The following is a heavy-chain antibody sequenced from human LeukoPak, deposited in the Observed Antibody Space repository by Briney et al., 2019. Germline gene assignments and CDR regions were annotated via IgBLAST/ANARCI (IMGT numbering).Heavy chain of an antibody. J-gene: IGHJ4*02. CDR2: IYSGGST. V-gene: IGHV3-66*04. D-gene: IGHD5-12*01. CDR3: ARHSDIVATIVWGYFDY. Sequence: GGSLRLSCAASGFTVSSNYMSWVRQAPGKGLEWVSVIYSGGSTYYADSVKGRFTISRDNSKNTLYLQMNSLRAEDTAVYYCARHSDIVATIVWGYFDYWGQGTLVTVSS. CDR1: GFTVSSNY.